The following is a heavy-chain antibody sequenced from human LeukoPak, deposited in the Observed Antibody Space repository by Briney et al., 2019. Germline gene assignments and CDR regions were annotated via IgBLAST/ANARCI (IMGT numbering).Heavy chain of an antibody. V-gene: IGHV3-23*01. CDR1: GFTFSSYT. Sequence: GGSLRLSCTASGFTFSSYTMTWVRQAPGKGLKWVSTITTGDGNTYYADSVKGRFTVSRDDSKNTLYLQMNSLRAEDTAVYYCAKDGGLWVSAHWGNSWGRGTLVTVSS. D-gene: IGHD3-16*01. CDR3: AKDGGLWVSAHWGNS. J-gene: IGHJ4*02. CDR2: ITTGDGNT.